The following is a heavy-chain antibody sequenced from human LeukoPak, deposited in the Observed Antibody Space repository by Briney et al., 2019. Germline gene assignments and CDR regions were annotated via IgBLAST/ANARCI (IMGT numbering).Heavy chain of an antibody. J-gene: IGHJ6*02. CDR1: GFTFSSYS. Sequence: GGSLRLSCAASGFTFSSYSMNWVRQAPGKGLEWVSYINSSSSTIYYADSVKGRFTTSRDNAKNSLYLQMNSLRAEDTAVYYCARSGYCSSTSCTDDYYYGMDVWGQGTTVTVSS. CDR2: INSSSSTI. CDR3: ARSGYCSSTSCTDDYYYGMDV. D-gene: IGHD2-2*01. V-gene: IGHV3-48*01.